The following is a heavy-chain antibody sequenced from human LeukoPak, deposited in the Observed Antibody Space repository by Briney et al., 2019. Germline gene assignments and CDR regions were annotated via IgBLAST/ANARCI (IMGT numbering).Heavy chain of an antibody. CDR2: ISSSSSTI. J-gene: IGHJ5*02. D-gene: IGHD3-3*01. Sequence: GGSLRLSCAASGFTFSSYSMNWVRQAPGKGLEWVSYISSSSSTIYYADSVKGRFTISRDNAKDSLYLQMNSLRDEDTAVYYCAREVYDFWSGYTARFDPWGQGTLVTVSS. CDR1: GFTFSSYS. CDR3: AREVYDFWSGYTARFDP. V-gene: IGHV3-48*02.